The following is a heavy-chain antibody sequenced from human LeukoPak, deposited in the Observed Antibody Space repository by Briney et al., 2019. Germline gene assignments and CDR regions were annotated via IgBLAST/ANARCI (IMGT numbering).Heavy chain of an antibody. CDR2: IYYSGST. V-gene: IGHV4-59*01. CDR3: ARGEEYCSGGSCYTNYFDY. CDR1: GGSISSYY. D-gene: IGHD2-15*01. J-gene: IGHJ4*02. Sequence: ETQSLTCTVSGGSISSYYWGWIRQPPGKGLEWIGYIYYSGSTNYNPSLKSRVTISADTSKNQCSLKLRSVTAADTAVYYCARGEEYCSGGSCYTNYFDYRGEGEPWTVSS.